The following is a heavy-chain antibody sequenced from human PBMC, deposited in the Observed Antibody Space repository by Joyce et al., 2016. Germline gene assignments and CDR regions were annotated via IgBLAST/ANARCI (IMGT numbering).Heavy chain of an antibody. CDR2: IHYSGST. J-gene: IGHJ4*02. D-gene: IGHD3-16*01. CDR1: GGSISSHY. CDR3: ARRFGLSHFDY. V-gene: IGHV4-59*11. Sequence: QVQLQESGPGLVKPSETLSITCTVSGGSISSHYWSWIRQSPGKGLEWIVYIHYSGSTTYNPSLKSRVTMSVDTSKNQFSLRLNSVTAADTAVYYCARRFGLSHFDYWGQGTLVTVSS.